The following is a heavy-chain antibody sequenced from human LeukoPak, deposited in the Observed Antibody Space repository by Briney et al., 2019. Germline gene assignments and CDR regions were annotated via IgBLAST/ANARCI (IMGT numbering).Heavy chain of an antibody. D-gene: IGHD6-19*01. CDR2: IYHTGST. J-gene: IGHJ5*02. CDR1: GYAISSGYW. V-gene: IGHV4-38-2*02. Sequence: PSEPLSLTCGVSGYAISSGYWWGWIRQSPGKGLEWIGSIYHTGSTYYTPSLKSRVTISVDTSKTQFSLKLSSVTAADTAVYYCARDSGIAVAGAIGGFDPWGQGTLVTVSS. CDR3: ARDSGIAVAGAIGGFDP.